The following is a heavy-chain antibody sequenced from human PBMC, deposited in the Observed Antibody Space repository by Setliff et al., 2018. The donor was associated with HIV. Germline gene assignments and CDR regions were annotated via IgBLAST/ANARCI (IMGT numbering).Heavy chain of an antibody. Sequence: SETLSLTCAVYNAFFSVYYRGWIRQAPGKGLDCIGEINHSGSTNYNPSLKSRFTISVDTSKSQVSLNLRSVTAADTAVYYCARDHGGEGPYFSFMDVWCKGTTVTVSS. V-gene: IGHV4-34*01. CDR1: NAFFSVYY. CDR2: INHSGST. CDR3: ARDHGGEGPYFSFMDV. D-gene: IGHD3-16*01. J-gene: IGHJ6*03.